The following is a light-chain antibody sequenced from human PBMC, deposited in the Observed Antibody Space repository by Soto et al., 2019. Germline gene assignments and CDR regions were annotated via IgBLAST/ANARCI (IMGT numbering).Light chain of an antibody. Sequence: QSVLSQPPSASGTPGQRVTISCSGGSFNIGSNPVNWYQQLPGTAPRLLIYTNDQRPSGVPDRFSGSKSGTSASLAISGLQSEDEADYYCAAWDDSLNAVLFGGGTKLTVL. J-gene: IGLJ2*01. CDR1: SFNIGSNP. V-gene: IGLV1-44*01. CDR3: AAWDDSLNAVL. CDR2: TND.